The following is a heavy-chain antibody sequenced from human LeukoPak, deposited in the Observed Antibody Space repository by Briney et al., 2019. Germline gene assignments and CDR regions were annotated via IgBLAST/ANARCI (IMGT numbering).Heavy chain of an antibody. CDR3: ARSIAVAAKGDWFDP. J-gene: IGHJ5*02. CDR1: GGSISSYY. Sequence: PSETLSLTCTVSGGSISSYYWSWIRQPPGKGLEWIGYIYYSGSTNYNPSLKSRVTISVDTSKNQFSLKLSSVTAADTAVYYCARSIAVAAKGDWFDPWGQGTLVTVSS. CDR2: IYYSGST. V-gene: IGHV4-59*01. D-gene: IGHD6-19*01.